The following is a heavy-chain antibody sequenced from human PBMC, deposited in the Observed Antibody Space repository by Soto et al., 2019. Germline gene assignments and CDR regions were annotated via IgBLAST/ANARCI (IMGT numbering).Heavy chain of an antibody. CDR1: GGSISSGGYY. V-gene: IGHV4-31*03. J-gene: IGHJ6*02. Sequence: QVQLQESGPGLVKPSQTLSLTCTVSGGSISSGGYYWSWIRQHPGKGPEWIWYIYYSGSTYYNPSLKSRGTIAVDTSKNQFSLKLSSVTAADTAVYYCAMMTTVRYDGMDVWGQGATVIVSS. CDR2: IYYSGST. CDR3: AMMTTVRYDGMDV. D-gene: IGHD4-17*01.